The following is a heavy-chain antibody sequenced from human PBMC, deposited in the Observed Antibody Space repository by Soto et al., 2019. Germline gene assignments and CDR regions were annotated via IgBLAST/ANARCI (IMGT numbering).Heavy chain of an antibody. CDR2: ISGSSSGT. V-gene: IGHV3-23*01. J-gene: IGHJ4*02. Sequence: EARLLESGGGLIQPGGSLRLSCEASGFNFGAYAMSWVRQAPGKGLEWVSGISGSSSGTYYTDSVKGRFTTSRDNAKKSLCLQMNSLRAEDTAVYYCARLYSSGWYFDYWGQGTLVTVSS. D-gene: IGHD6-19*01. CDR1: GFNFGAYA. CDR3: ARLYSSGWYFDY.